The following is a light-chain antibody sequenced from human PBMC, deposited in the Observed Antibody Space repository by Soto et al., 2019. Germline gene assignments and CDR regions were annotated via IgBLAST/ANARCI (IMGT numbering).Light chain of an antibody. V-gene: IGKV3-11*01. Sequence: VLTQSPDTLYLSPGDSATPSGRASQSVSSYLAWSTQKHGQAPRLLIYDVSNRATGIPARGSGSGSGTDFTLTISSLEPEDFAVYDCQQYGSSPITVGQGTRLEIK. CDR3: QQYGSSPIT. CDR1: QSVSSY. J-gene: IGKJ5*01. CDR2: DVS.